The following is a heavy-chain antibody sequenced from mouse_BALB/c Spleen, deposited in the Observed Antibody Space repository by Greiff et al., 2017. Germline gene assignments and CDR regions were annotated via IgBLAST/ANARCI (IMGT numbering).Heavy chain of an antibody. CDR3: ARGTGTGY. CDR2: INSNGGST. CDR1: GFTFSSYG. D-gene: IGHD4-1*01. J-gene: IGHJ2*01. V-gene: IGHV5-6-3*01. Sequence: DVKLVESGGGLVQPGGSLKLSCAASGFTFSSYGMSWVRQTPDKRLELVATINSNGGSTYYPDSVKGRFTISRGNAKNTLYLQMSSLKSEDTAMYYCARGTGTGYWGQGTTLTVSS.